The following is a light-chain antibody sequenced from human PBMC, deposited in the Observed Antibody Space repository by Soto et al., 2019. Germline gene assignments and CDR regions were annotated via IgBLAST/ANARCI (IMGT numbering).Light chain of an antibody. J-gene: IGKJ4*01. CDR2: AAS. CDR1: QPISSR. Sequence: DIQMTQSPDSVSASVGDTITITCRASQPISSRVAWYQQKPGQAPKLLIYAASTLQGGVPLRFSGSGSGTDFTLTINTLQPEDFATYYCQQANSFPLTFGGGTRVEVK. V-gene: IGKV1D-12*01. CDR3: QQANSFPLT.